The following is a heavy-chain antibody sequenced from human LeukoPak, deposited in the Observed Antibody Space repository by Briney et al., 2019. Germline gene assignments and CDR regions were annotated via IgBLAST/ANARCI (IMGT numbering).Heavy chain of an antibody. CDR2: MNPNSGNT. D-gene: IGHD3-3*01. Sequence: ASVKVSCKASGYTFTSYDINWVRQATGQGLEWMGWMNPNSGNTGYAQKFQGRVTMTRNTSISTAYMELSSLRSEDTAVYYCAGSGYPSYYYYGMDVWGQGTTVTVSS. CDR3: AGSGYPSYYYYGMDV. V-gene: IGHV1-8*01. J-gene: IGHJ6*02. CDR1: GYTFTSYD.